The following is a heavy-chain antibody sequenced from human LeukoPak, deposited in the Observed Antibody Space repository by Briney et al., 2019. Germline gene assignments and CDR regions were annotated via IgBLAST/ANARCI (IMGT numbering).Heavy chain of an antibody. Sequence: GGSLRLSCAASGFTFRSSWMHWVRQAPGKGLEWISYLSSSGSTIHYADSVKGRFTISRDNAKNSLYLQMNSLRAEDTAVYYCARDGTPQYSSDWLFFDYWGQGTPVTVSS. CDR3: ARDGTPQYSSDWLFFDY. D-gene: IGHD6-19*01. CDR1: GFTFRSSW. V-gene: IGHV3-48*04. CDR2: LSSSGSTI. J-gene: IGHJ4*02.